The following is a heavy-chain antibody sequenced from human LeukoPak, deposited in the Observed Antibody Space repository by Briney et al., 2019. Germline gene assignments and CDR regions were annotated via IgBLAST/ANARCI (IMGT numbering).Heavy chain of an antibody. CDR2: ISISGGRT. J-gene: IGHJ4*02. CDR3: AKEMGPATAIHFDY. Sequence: PGGSLRLSCAASGFTFSSYAMSWVRQAPGKGLEWVSVISISGGRTYSADSVKGRFTISRDNSKNTLYLQMNSLRVEDTAAYYCAKEMGPATAIHFDYWGQGTLVTASS. CDR1: GFTFSSYA. V-gene: IGHV3-23*01. D-gene: IGHD2-2*02.